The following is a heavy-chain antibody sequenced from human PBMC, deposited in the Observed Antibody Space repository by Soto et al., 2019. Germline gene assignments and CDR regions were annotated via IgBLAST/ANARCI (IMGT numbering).Heavy chain of an antibody. J-gene: IGHJ3*01. D-gene: IGHD2-15*01. Sequence: QITLKESGPTLVKPTQALTLTCSFSGFSLTTLGVGVAWVRQPPGKALEWLALIDWDDDRQYSPSLKTRLTITKDTSKTQVVLTMTNMDPVDTGTYYCAHSQFPTAATAFDVWGQGTIVTVSS. V-gene: IGHV2-5*02. CDR3: AHSQFPTAATAFDV. CDR2: IDWDDDR. CDR1: GFSLTTLGVG.